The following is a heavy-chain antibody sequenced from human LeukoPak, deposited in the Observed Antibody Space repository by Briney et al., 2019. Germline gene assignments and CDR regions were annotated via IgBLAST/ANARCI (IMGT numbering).Heavy chain of an antibody. CDR1: GYTFTSYD. Sequence: GSSVKVSCKASGYTFTSYDINWVRQATGQGLEWMGWMNPNSGNTGYAQKFQGRVTMTRNMSTSTVYMELSSLRAEDTAVYYCARERGGGGFGVVIKRSYYYMDVWGKGTTVTVSS. V-gene: IGHV1-8*01. CDR3: ARERGGGGFGVVIKRSYYYMDV. J-gene: IGHJ6*03. CDR2: MNPNSGNT. D-gene: IGHD3-3*01.